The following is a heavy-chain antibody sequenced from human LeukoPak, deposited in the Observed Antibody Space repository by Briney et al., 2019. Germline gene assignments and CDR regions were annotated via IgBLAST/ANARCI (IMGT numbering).Heavy chain of an antibody. V-gene: IGHV4-39*07. CDR2: IYYSGNT. CDR3: ARVDSSGSFDY. CDR1: GGSISSSSYY. J-gene: IGHJ4*02. Sequence: SETLSLTCTVSGGSISSSSYYWGWIRQPPGKGLEWIGSIYYSGNTYYNPSLKSRVTISVDTSKNQVSLKLSSVTAADTAVYYCARVDSSGSFDYWGQGTLVTVSS. D-gene: IGHD3-22*01.